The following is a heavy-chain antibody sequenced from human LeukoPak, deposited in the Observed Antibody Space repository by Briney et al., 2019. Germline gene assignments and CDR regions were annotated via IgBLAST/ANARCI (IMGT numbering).Heavy chain of an antibody. V-gene: IGHV1-69*04. CDR1: GGTFSSYA. Sequence: ASVKVSCKASGGTFSSYAISWVRQAPGQGLEWMGRIIPILGIANYAQKFQGRVTITADKSTSTAYMELSSLRSEDTAVYYCARGKLGYCSSTSCYASDYWGQGTLVTVSS. J-gene: IGHJ4*02. CDR2: IIPILGIA. D-gene: IGHD2-2*01. CDR3: ARGKLGYCSSTSCYASDY.